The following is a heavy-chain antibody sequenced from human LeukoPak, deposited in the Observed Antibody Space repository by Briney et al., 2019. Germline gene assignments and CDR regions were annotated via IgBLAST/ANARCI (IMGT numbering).Heavy chain of an antibody. CDR3: AKGSLEWLLFYGMDV. CDR2: ISYDGSNK. J-gene: IGHJ6*02. D-gene: IGHD3-3*01. CDR1: GFTFSSYG. Sequence: GRSLRLPCAASGFTFSSYGMHWVRQAPGKELEWVAVISYDGSNKYYADSVKGRFTISRDNSKNTLYLQMNSLRAEDTAVYYCAKGSLEWLLFYGMDVWGQGTTVTVSS. V-gene: IGHV3-30*18.